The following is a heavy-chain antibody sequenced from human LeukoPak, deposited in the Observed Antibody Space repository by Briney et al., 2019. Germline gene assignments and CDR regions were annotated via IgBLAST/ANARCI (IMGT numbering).Heavy chain of an antibody. Sequence: GGSLRLSCAASGFTFSSYIMNWVRQAPGKGLEWVSYISSSSSTIYYADSVKGRFTISRDNAKKSLYLQINSLRAEDTAVYYCARDWGAYYHFFDYWGQGTLVTVSS. D-gene: IGHD3-22*01. CDR1: GFTFSSYI. CDR3: ARDWGAYYHFFDY. V-gene: IGHV3-48*04. CDR2: ISSSSSTI. J-gene: IGHJ4*02.